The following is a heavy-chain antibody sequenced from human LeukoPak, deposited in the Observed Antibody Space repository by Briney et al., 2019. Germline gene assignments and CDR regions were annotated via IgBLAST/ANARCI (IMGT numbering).Heavy chain of an antibody. CDR1: GFTFSNYV. D-gene: IGHD3-22*01. CDR3: ARRAGDYSHPYDY. Sequence: GGSLRLSCAASGFTFSNYVMSWVRQAPGKGLEWVSGISGSGGRTYDADSVKGRFTISRDNSKNTLYLQMNSLRAEDTAVYYCARRAGDYSHPYDYWGQGTLVTVSS. V-gene: IGHV3-23*01. CDR2: ISGSGGRT. J-gene: IGHJ4*02.